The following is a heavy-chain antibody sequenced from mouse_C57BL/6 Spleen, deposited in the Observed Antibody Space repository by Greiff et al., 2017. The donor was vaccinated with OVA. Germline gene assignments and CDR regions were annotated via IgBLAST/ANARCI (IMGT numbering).Heavy chain of an antibody. D-gene: IGHD1-1*01. J-gene: IGHJ3*01. CDR2: INPGTGGT. CDR1: GYSFTGYY. Sequence: VQLQQSGPELVKPGASVKISCKASGYSFTGYYMNWVKQSPEKSLEWIGEINPGTGGTTYKQKFKAKATLTVDKSTSTAYMQLKSLTSEDSAVYYCARFVYGSSPWFAYWGQGTLVTVSS. V-gene: IGHV1-42*01. CDR3: ARFVYGSSPWFAY.